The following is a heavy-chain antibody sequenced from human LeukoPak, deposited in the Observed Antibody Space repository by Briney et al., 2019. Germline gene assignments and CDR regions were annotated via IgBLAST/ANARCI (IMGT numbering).Heavy chain of an antibody. CDR2: IYNSGRS. D-gene: IGHD2-8*02. CDR3: AGGSGASWFDP. J-gene: IGHJ5*02. Sequence: PSETLSLTCSVSGGSISSGYWSWIRQPPGKGLEWIASIYNSGRSNYNPSLKSRVTISLDTSKNQFSLKLSSVTAADTAVYYCAGGSGASWFDPWGQGNLVTVSS. V-gene: IGHV4-59*01. CDR1: GGSISSGY.